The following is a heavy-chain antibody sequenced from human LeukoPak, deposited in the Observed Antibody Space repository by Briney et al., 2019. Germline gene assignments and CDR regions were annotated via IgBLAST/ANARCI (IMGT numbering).Heavy chain of an antibody. V-gene: IGHV4-59*01. CDR1: GGSITGFY. CDR3: AREGTGSFEY. J-gene: IGHJ4*02. D-gene: IGHD7-27*01. Sequence: SETLSLTCTVSGGSITGFYWTWLRQPPGKGLEWIGYIYSSGSTNYNPSLKSRVAISVDTSKNQFSLKLSSVTAADTAVYYCAREGTGSFEYWGQGTLVTVSS. CDR2: IYSSGST.